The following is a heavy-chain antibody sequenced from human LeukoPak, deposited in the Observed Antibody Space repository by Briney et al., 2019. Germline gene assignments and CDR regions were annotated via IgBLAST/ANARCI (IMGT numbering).Heavy chain of an antibody. D-gene: IGHD6-13*01. CDR2: IKQDASEK. J-gene: IGHJ4*02. CDR3: ARDSSSWYSY. CDR1: GFTFSNFL. Sequence: GGSLRLSCAASGFTFSNFLMSWVRQAPGKGLEWVANIKQDASEKYYVDSVKGRFSISRDNAKNSLYLQMNSLRAEDTAVYYCARDSSSWYSYWGRGTLVTVSS. V-gene: IGHV3-7*01.